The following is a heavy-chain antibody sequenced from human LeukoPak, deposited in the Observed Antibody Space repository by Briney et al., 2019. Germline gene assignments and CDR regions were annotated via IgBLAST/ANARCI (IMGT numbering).Heavy chain of an antibody. D-gene: IGHD1-26*01. CDR1: GFTFSSYN. CDR3: ARDKRKGIVGPTKSYFDY. Sequence: GGSLRLSCAASGFTFSSYNMNWVRQAPGKGLEWVSSITSGSSYRFYADSVKGRFTISRDNAKNSLYLQMNSLRAEDTAVYYCARDKRKGIVGPTKSYFDYWGQGTLVTVSS. CDR2: ITSGSSYR. V-gene: IGHV3-21*01. J-gene: IGHJ4*02.